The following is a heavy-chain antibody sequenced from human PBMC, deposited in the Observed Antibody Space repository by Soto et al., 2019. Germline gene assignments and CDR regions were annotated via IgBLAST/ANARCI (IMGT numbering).Heavy chain of an antibody. CDR3: AREAGAGYYGLDV. CDR1: GGSISSSSYY. J-gene: IGHJ6*02. D-gene: IGHD3-10*01. V-gene: IGHV4-39*02. CDR2: IFYSGST. Sequence: SETLSLTCTVSGGSISSSSYYWGWIRQPPGKGLEWIGSIFYSGSTYYNPSLKSRVTISVDTSKNQFSLKLSSVTAADTAVYYCAREAGAGYYGLDVWGPGTTVTVSS.